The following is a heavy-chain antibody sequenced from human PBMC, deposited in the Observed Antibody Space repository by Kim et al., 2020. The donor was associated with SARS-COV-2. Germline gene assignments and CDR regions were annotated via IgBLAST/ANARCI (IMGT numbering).Heavy chain of an antibody. CDR3: ARVIKGSGYPYYFDY. D-gene: IGHD3-22*01. J-gene: IGHJ4*02. CDR2: IYYSGTT. V-gene: IGHV4-39*07. Sequence: SETLSLTCTVSGDSISSSNYYWGWIRQPPGKGLEWIGSIYYSGTTYSNPSLRSRVSISVDTSEKHFSLKLSSVTAADTAMYYCARVIKGSGYPYYFDYWGQGTLVTVSS. CDR1: GDSISSSNYY.